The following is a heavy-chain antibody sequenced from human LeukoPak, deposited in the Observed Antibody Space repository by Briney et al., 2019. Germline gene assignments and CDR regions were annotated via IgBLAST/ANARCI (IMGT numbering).Heavy chain of an antibody. Sequence: GESLKISCKGSGYRFTNYWISWVRQMPGKGLKWMRRIDPSDSYTSYSPSFQGHVTISVDKSISTAYLQWSSLEASDTAMYYCARRVVVPTAGSFDPWGQGTLVIVSS. CDR2: IDPSDSYT. D-gene: IGHD2-2*01. V-gene: IGHV5-10-1*01. J-gene: IGHJ5*02. CDR3: ARRVVVPTAGSFDP. CDR1: GYRFTNYW.